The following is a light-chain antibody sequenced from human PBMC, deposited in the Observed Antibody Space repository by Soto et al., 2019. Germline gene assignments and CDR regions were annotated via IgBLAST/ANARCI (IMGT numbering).Light chain of an antibody. CDR2: KVS. Sequence: DVVMTQSPLSLPVTLGQPASISCRSSQSLVYSDGNTYLNWFQQRPGQSPRRLIYKVSNRDSGVPDRFSGSWSGTDFTLKISRVEAEEVEVYYCMQGTHWPFCPGTKVDIK. CDR1: QSLVYSDGNTY. V-gene: IGKV2-30*01. J-gene: IGKJ3*01. CDR3: MQGTHWP.